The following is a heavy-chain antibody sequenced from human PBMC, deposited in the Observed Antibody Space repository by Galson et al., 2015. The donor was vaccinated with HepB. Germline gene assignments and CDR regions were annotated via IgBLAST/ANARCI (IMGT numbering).Heavy chain of an antibody. CDR2: VSHSGNT. V-gene: IGHV4-34*01. Sequence: SETLSLTCGVIDGSFSGYSWGWIRQSLGKGLEWIGEVSHSGNTKYNPSLNSRVAISIEMPKNQLSLRVISVTAADTAIYYCARVLRRLTQMRAIYAFDVWGQGAMVTVSS. D-gene: IGHD3-9*01. CDR3: ARVLRRLTQMRAIYAFDV. CDR1: DGSFSGYS. J-gene: IGHJ3*01.